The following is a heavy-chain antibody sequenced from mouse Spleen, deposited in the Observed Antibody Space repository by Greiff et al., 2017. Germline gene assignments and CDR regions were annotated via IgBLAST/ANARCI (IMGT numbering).Heavy chain of an antibody. CDR3: ARSRQYYGSHRGFDY. CDR1: GYTFTSYT. Sequence: VQLQESGAELARPGASVKMSCKASGYTFTSYTMHWVKQRPGQGLEWIGYINPSSGYTKYNQKFKDKATLTADKSSSTAYLQLSSLTSEDSAVYYCARSRQYYGSHRGFDYWGQGTTLTVSS. D-gene: IGHD1-1*01. CDR2: INPSSGYT. J-gene: IGHJ2*01. V-gene: IGHV1-4*01.